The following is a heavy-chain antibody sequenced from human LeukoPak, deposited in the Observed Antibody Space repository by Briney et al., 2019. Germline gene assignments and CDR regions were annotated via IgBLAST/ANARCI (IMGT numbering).Heavy chain of an antibody. V-gene: IGHV1-8*01. CDR1: GYTFTSYD. CDR3: ARSYSSSGYTARSPIDY. D-gene: IGHD6-13*01. CDR2: MNHNSGNT. J-gene: IGHJ4*02. Sequence: ASLKVSCNASGYTFTSYDINWVRQPTGQGLEWMGWMNHNSGNTGYAQKFQGRVTMTRNTSISTAYMELSSLRSEDTAVYYCARSYSSSGYTARSPIDYWGQGTLVTVSS.